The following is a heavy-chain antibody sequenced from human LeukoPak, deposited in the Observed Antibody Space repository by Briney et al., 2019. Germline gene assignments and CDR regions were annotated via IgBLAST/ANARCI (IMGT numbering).Heavy chain of an antibody. CDR2: ISGSGGST. CDR3: AKVGGASLYYYGMDV. V-gene: IGHV3-23*01. J-gene: IGHJ6*02. Sequence: GGSLRLSCAASGFTFSSYAMSWVRQAPGKGLEWVSAISGSGGSTYYADSVKGRFTISRDNSKNTLYLQMNSLRAEDTAVYYCAKVGGASLYYYGMDVWGQGTTVTVSS. CDR1: GFTFSSYA.